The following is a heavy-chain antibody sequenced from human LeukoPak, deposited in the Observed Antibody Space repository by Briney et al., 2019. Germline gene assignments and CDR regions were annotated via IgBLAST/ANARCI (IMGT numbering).Heavy chain of an antibody. CDR3: VREGGKTFDY. CDR2: LYSGGHT. Sequence: GGSLRLSCAASGFTVSSNYMSWVRQAPGKGLEWVSVLYSGGHTNYADSVKGRFTISRDNSKNTLCLQMNSLRADDTAVYYCVREGGKTFDYWGQGTLVTVSS. V-gene: IGHV3-53*01. CDR1: GFTVSSNY. J-gene: IGHJ4*02.